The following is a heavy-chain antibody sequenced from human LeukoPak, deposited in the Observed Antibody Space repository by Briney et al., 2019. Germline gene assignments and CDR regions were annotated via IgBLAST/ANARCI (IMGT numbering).Heavy chain of an antibody. D-gene: IGHD3-10*01. Sequence: GGSLRLSCAASGXTFSDYYMSWICQAPGKGLEWVSYISSSSSYTNYADSVKGRFTISRDNAKNSLYLQMNSLRAEDAAVYYCARPLGTGAFGELSWGQGTLVTVSS. CDR3: ARPLGTGAFGELS. J-gene: IGHJ5*02. CDR1: GXTFSDYY. CDR2: ISSSSSYT. V-gene: IGHV3-11*06.